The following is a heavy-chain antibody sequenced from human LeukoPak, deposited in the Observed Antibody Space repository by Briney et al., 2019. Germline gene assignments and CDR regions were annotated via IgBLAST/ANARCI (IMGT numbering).Heavy chain of an antibody. D-gene: IGHD1-26*01. J-gene: IGHJ5*02. V-gene: IGHV3-23*01. Sequence: GGSLRLSCAASGFTFSSSAMNWVRQAPGKGLEWVSAISGSYSTDYAGSVKGRFTISRDNSKNTLYLQMNSLRAEDTAVYYCAKTGSGTYYVSWGQGTLVTVSS. CDR3: AKTGSGTYYVS. CDR2: ISGSYST. CDR1: GFTFSSSA.